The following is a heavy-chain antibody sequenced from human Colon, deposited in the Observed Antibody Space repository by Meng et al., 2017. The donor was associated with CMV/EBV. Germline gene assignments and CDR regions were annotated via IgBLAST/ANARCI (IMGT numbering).Heavy chain of an antibody. D-gene: IGHD1-1*01. CDR3: ARGRPNWSGVLDY. V-gene: IGHV1-18*01. Sequence: QVHMVQSGAEVTEPGALVLVSCRSSGYTFTSYGINWVRQAPGQGLEWMGWISGSTGYTNRAQKFQGRVTMTTDTSTSTAYLALTSLTSNDTAVYYCARGRPNWSGVLDYWGQGTLVTVSS. CDR2: ISGSTGYT. CDR1: GYTFTSYG. J-gene: IGHJ4*02.